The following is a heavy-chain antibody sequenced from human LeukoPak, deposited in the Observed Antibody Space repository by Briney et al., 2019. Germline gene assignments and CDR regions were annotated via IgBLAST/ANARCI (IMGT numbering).Heavy chain of an antibody. CDR3: ARGWTLGY. V-gene: IGHV4-34*01. J-gene: IGHJ4*02. CDR1: GGSFSGYY. CDR2: INHSGST. Sequence: SETLSLTCAVYGGSFSGYYWSWIRQPPGKGLEWIGEINHSGSTNYNPSLKSRVTISVDTSKNQFSLKLRSVTAADTAVYYCARGWTLGYWGQGTLVTVSS. D-gene: IGHD1-1*01.